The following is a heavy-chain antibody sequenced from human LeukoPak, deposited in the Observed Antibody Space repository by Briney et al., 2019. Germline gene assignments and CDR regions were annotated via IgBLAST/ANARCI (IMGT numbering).Heavy chain of an antibody. V-gene: IGHV1-69*05. D-gene: IGHD3-9*01. Sequence: SVKVSCKASGGTFSSYAISWVRQAPGQGLEWMGGIIPIFGTANYAQKFQGRVTITTDESTSTAYMELSSLRSEDTAVYYCAREGVGYFDSGCWGQGTLVTVSS. CDR3: AREGVGYFDSGC. CDR2: IIPIFGTA. J-gene: IGHJ4*02. CDR1: GGTFSSYA.